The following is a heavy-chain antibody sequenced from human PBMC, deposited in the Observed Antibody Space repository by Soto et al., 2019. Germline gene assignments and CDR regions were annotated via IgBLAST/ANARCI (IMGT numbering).Heavy chain of an antibody. CDR2: INAGNGNT. CDR1: GYTFTSYA. Sequence: ASVKVSCKASGYTFTSYAMHWVRQAPGQRLEWMGWINAGNGNTKYSQKFQGRVTITRDTSASTAYMELSSLRSDDTAVYYCAMVDNYVTPTPQDVWGQGTTVTVSS. V-gene: IGHV1-3*01. J-gene: IGHJ6*02. D-gene: IGHD3-16*01. CDR3: AMVDNYVTPTPQDV.